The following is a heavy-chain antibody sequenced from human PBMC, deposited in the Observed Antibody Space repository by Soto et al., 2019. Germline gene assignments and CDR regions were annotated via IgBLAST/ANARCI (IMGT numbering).Heavy chain of an antibody. V-gene: IGHV1-24*01. D-gene: IGHD6-19*01. J-gene: IGHJ4*02. CDR2: FDPEDGET. CDR1: GYTLTELS. CDR3: ATFLYSSGWFLFDY. Sequence: GASVKVSCKVSGYTLTELSMHWVRQAPGKGLEWMGGFDPEDGETIYAQKFQGRVTMTEDTSTDTAYMELSSLRSEDTAVYYCATFLYSSGWFLFDYWGQGTLVTVSS.